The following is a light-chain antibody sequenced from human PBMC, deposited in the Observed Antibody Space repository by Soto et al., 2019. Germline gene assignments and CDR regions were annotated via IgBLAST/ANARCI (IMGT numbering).Light chain of an antibody. Sequence: QSALTQPPSASGTPGQRVTISCSGTSSNIGRNYVYWFQQIPGTAPKLLIYRNKQRPSGVPNRFSGSKSGASASLAISGLRSEDEADYYCAVWDDSLYGVFGGGTKVTVL. CDR2: RNK. CDR3: AVWDDSLYGV. V-gene: IGLV1-47*01. CDR1: SSNIGRNY. J-gene: IGLJ3*02.